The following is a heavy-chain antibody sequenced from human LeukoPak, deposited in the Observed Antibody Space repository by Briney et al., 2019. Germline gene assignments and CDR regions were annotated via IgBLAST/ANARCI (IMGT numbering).Heavy chain of an antibody. Sequence: SETLSLTCTVSGGSISSSSYYWGWIRQPPGKGLEWIGYIYYSGSTYYNPSLKSRVTISVDTSKNQFSLKLSSVTAADTAVYYCARVGYCSGGSCYHYWGQGTLVTVSS. D-gene: IGHD2-15*01. CDR2: IYYSGST. J-gene: IGHJ4*02. CDR1: GGSISSSSYY. V-gene: IGHV4-31*03. CDR3: ARVGYCSGGSCYHY.